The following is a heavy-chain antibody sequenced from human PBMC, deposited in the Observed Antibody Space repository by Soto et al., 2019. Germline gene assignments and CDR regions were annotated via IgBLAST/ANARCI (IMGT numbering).Heavy chain of an antibody. CDR1: GFTFSSLV. Sequence: GGSMRLSCAASGFTFSSLVMSWVLQAPGKGLEWVSTIGASGGITNYADSVRGRFTISRDNSRNTFYLQMNSLRVGCTAVHYFAKEMITGTPPFDNRDQRPLLTVSS. D-gene: IGHD1-7*01. V-gene: IGHV3-23*01. J-gene: IGHJ4*02. CDR3: AKEMITGTPPFDN. CDR2: IGASGGIT.